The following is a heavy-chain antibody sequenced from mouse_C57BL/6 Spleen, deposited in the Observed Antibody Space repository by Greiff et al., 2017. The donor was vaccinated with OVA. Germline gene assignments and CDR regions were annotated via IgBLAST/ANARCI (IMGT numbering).Heavy chain of an antibody. J-gene: IGHJ2*01. Sequence: QVQLKESGPELVKPGASVKISCKASGYAFSSSWMNWVKQRPGTGLEWIGRIYPGDGDTNYNGKFKGKATLAADKASSTAYMQLSSLTSEDSAVYFCASSGLYFDYWGQGTTLTVSS. CDR2: IYPGDGDT. V-gene: IGHV1-82*01. CDR1: GYAFSSSW. D-gene: IGHD3-2*02. CDR3: ASSGLYFDY.